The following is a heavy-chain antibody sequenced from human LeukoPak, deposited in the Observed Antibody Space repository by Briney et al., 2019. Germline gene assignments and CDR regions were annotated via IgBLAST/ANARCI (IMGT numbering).Heavy chain of an antibody. CDR3: ARDFAKVLPAAYGSGSYFDY. J-gene: IGHJ4*02. CDR2: IIPIFGTA. D-gene: IGHD3-10*01. Sequence: GASVKVSCKASGYTFSNYGISWVRQAPGQGLEWMGGIIPIFGTANYAQKFQGRVTITADKSTSTAYMELSSLRSEDTAVYYCARDFAKVLPAAYGSGSYFDYWGQGTLVTVSS. CDR1: GYTFSNYG. V-gene: IGHV1-69*06.